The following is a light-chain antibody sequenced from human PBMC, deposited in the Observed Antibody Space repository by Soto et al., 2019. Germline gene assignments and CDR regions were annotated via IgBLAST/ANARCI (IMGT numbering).Light chain of an antibody. V-gene: IGKV1-5*03. Sequence: DIQMTQSPPTLSASVGDRVTITCRASQSISVYLAWYHHAPGKAPKVLISRASTLESGVPSRFSGSGSGTEFTLTISSLQTEDFGTYFCQQYSGYSLTFGGGTRVAI. CDR1: QSISVY. CDR2: RAS. CDR3: QQYSGYSLT. J-gene: IGKJ4*01.